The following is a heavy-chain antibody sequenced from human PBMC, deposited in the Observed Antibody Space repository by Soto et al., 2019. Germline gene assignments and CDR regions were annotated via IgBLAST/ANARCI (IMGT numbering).Heavy chain of an antibody. CDR1: GFTFNSYA. D-gene: IGHD6-6*01. CDR2: VSGLGATT. J-gene: IGHJ4*02. V-gene: IGHV3-23*01. Sequence: GESLRLSCAASGFTFNSYAMNWCRHPPGKGLEWVSAVSGLGATTHYADSVRGRFTISRDNSRNTLYLQMNSLRAEDTAVYYCAKLSQYSSSYYFNSWGQGTLVTVSS. CDR3: AKLSQYSSSYYFNS.